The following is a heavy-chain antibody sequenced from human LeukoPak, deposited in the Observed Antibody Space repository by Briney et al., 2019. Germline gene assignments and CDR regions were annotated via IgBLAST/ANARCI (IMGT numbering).Heavy chain of an antibody. V-gene: IGHV3-48*04. Sequence: GGSLRLSCAASGFTFSSYSMNWVRQAPGKGLEWVSYISSSSSTIYYADSVKGRFTISRDNAKNSLYLQMNSLRAEDTAVYYCARGFVPSGDFTWFDPWGQGTLVTVSS. CDR1: GFTFSSYS. CDR2: ISSSSSTI. D-gene: IGHD2-21*02. CDR3: ARGFVPSGDFTWFDP. J-gene: IGHJ5*02.